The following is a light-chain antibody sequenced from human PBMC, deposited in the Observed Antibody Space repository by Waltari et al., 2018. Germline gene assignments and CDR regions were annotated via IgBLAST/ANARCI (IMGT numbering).Light chain of an antibody. CDR3: TSRDSSGYRHV. V-gene: IGLV3-19*01. CDR1: SLRKYY. Sequence: SSELTQDPAVSVALGPTVRITCQGDSLRKYYATWYQQKPGQAPVLVIFGENKRPSGIPDRFSGSSSGNTASLTITGAQAEDEADYHCTSRDSSGYRHVFGTGTKVTVL. CDR2: GEN. J-gene: IGLJ1*01.